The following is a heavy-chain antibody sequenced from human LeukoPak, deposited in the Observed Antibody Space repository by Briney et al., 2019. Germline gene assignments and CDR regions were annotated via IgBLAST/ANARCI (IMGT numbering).Heavy chain of an antibody. CDR1: GGSFNGYY. Sequence: SETLSLTCAVYGGSFNGYYWSWIRQPPGKGLEWIGEINHSGSTNYNPSLESRVTISLDTSKNQFSLKLSSVTAADTAVYYCARVGGYADYWGQGTLVTVSS. CDR3: ARVGGYADY. D-gene: IGHD5-12*01. V-gene: IGHV4-34*01. J-gene: IGHJ4*02. CDR2: INHSGST.